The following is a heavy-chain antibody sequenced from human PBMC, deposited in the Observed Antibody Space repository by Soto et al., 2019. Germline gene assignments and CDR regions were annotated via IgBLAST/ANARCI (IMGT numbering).Heavy chain of an antibody. J-gene: IGHJ6*02. V-gene: IGHV3-30-3*01. D-gene: IGHD1-26*01. CDR2: ISYDETNK. Sequence: GGSLRLSCAASGFTFRSQAMHWVRQTPAKGLEWVAVISYDETNKYYEDSVKGRFTISRDNSKNTLYLQMNSLTGEDTAVYYCARDLSGSYHYFNYGMDVWGQGTTVTVS. CDR1: GFTFRSQA. CDR3: ARDLSGSYHYFNYGMDV.